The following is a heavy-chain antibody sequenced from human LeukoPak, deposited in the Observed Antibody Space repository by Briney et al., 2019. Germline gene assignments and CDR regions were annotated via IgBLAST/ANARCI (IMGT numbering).Heavy chain of an antibody. D-gene: IGHD2-8*02. Sequence: ASVKVSCKASGYTSTGYYMHWVRQAPGQGLEWMGWINPNSGGTNYAQKFQGRVTMTRDTSISTAYMELSRLRSDDTAVYYCARLVDRPKAFDIWGQGTMVTVSS. CDR2: INPNSGGT. CDR3: ARLVDRPKAFDI. CDR1: GYTSTGYY. V-gene: IGHV1-2*02. J-gene: IGHJ3*02.